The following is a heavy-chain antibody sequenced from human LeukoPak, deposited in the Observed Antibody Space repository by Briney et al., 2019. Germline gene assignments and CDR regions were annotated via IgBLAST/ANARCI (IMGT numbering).Heavy chain of an antibody. CDR1: GGTFSSYA. CDR3: ARLVGSGKWDFDY. D-gene: IGHD3-10*01. CDR2: IIPIFGTA. J-gene: IGHJ4*02. V-gene: IGHV1-69*05. Sequence: SVKVSCKASGGTFSSYAISWVRQAPGQGLEWMGGIIPIFGTANYAQKLQGRVTMTTDTSTSTAYMEVRSLRSDDTAVYYCARLVGSGKWDFDYWGQGTLVTVSS.